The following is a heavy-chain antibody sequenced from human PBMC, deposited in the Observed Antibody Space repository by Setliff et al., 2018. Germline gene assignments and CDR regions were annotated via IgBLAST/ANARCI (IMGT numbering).Heavy chain of an antibody. CDR3: ATDLKFTRFCFGSNCYSGAFEM. CDR2: IIPIFGTA. J-gene: IGHJ3*02. V-gene: IGHV1-69*06. Sequence: ASVKVSCKASGGTFSSYAISWVRQAPGQGLEWMGGIIPIFGTANYAQSFQGRVAITADKSTTTSYMELSGLRSEDTALYFCATDLKFTRFCFGSNCYSGAFEMWGQGTMVTVSS. CDR1: GGTFSSYA. D-gene: IGHD2-21*02.